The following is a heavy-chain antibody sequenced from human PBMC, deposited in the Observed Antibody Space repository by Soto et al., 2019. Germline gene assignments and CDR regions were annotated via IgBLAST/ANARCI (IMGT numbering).Heavy chain of an antibody. Sequence: QLQLQESGPGLVKPSETLSLTCTVSGGSISSSSYYWGWIRQPPGKGLEWIGSIYYSGSTYYNPSLKSRVTISVDTSKNQFSLKLSSVTAADTAVYYCAIWTGYSSGWETNSFQHWGQGTLVTVSS. CDR2: IYYSGST. CDR3: AIWTGYSSGWETNSFQH. CDR1: GGSISSSSYY. J-gene: IGHJ1*01. V-gene: IGHV4-39*01. D-gene: IGHD6-19*01.